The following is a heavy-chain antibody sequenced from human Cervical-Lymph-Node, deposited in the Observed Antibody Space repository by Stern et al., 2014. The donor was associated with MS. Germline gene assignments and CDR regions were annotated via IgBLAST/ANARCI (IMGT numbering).Heavy chain of an antibody. J-gene: IGHJ4*01. D-gene: IGHD2/OR15-2a*01. CDR1: GGSITNYY. V-gene: IGHV4-59*01. CDR2: IYYSGST. CDR3: ARYKGMFFL. Sequence: QVQLQESGPGLVKPSETLSLTCTVSGGSITNYYWSWIRQPPGKGLEWIGDIYYSGSTNYNPSLTSPVTISVDTAKNQFSLKLSSVTAADTAVYCCARYKGMFFLWGQGTLVTVSS.